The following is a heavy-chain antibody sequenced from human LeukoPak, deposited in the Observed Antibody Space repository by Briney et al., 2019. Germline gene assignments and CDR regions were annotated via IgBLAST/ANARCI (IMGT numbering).Heavy chain of an antibody. D-gene: IGHD7-27*01. J-gene: IGHJ4*02. CDR3: ARGSLGLGTLLT. CDR1: GYTFTGYY. CDR2: INPNSDGT. Sequence: ASVKVSCKASGYTFTGYYMHWVRQAPGQGLEWMGWINPNSDGTNYAQKFQGRVTMTRDTSISTAYMELSSLRSEDTAVYYCARGSLGLGTLLTWGQGTLVTVSS. V-gene: IGHV1-2*02.